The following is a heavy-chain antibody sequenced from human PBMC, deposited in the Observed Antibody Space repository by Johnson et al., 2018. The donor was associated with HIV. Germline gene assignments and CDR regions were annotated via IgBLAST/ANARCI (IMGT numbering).Heavy chain of an antibody. CDR2: ISSSDSAI. V-gene: IGHV3-11*04. Sequence: QVQLVESGGGLVQPGRSLRLSCAASGFTFSDYYMSWIRQAPGKGLEWVSYISSSDSAIWYADSVKGRFTVSRDNAKNSLYLQMNSLRAEDTAVYYCARSVNAGRPFDIWGQGTLVTVSS. CDR3: ARSVNAGRPFDI. CDR1: GFTFSDYY. D-gene: IGHD2-8*01. J-gene: IGHJ3*02.